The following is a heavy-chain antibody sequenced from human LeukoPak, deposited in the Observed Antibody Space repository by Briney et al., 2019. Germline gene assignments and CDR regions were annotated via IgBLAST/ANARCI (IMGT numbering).Heavy chain of an antibody. CDR1: GYTFTSYD. V-gene: IGHV1-8*01. CDR2: MNPNSGNT. CDR3: AREQDIVVVPAAISHFDY. Sequence: ASVKVSCKASGYTFTSYDINWVRQATGQGLEWMGWMNPNSGNTGYAQKFQGRVTITADKSTSTAYMELSSLRSEDTAVYYCAREQDIVVVPAAISHFDYWGQGTLVTVSS. J-gene: IGHJ4*02. D-gene: IGHD2-2*02.